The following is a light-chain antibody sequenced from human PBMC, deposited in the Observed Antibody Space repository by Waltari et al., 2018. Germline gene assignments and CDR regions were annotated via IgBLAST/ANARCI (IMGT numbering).Light chain of an antibody. J-gene: IGKJ5*01. CDR3: QHLNSYPIT. CDR1: QGISTD. CDR2: AAS. V-gene: IGKV1-9*01. Sequence: DIQLTQSPSFLSASLGDRVTITCRASQGISTDLAWYQQKPGKAPKLLIYAASALQSGVPSRFSGSGSGTEFTLTISSLQPEDFATYYCQHLNSYPITFGQGTRLDIK.